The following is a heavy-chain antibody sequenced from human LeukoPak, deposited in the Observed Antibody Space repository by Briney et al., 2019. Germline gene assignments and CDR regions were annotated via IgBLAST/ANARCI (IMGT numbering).Heavy chain of an antibody. Sequence: GASVKVSCKASGYTFTSYGISWVRQAPGQGLEWMGWISAYNGNTNYAQKLQGRVTMTTDTSTSTAYMELRSLRSDDTAVYYCARGTVVTFGGVIVWPYYYGMDVWGQGTTVTVSS. D-gene: IGHD3-16*02. CDR2: ISAYNGNT. CDR1: GYTFTSYG. V-gene: IGHV1-18*01. J-gene: IGHJ6*02. CDR3: ARGTVVTFGGVIVWPYYYGMDV.